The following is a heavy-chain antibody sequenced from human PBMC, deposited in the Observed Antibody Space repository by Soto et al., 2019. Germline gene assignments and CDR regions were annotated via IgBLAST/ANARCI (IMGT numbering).Heavy chain of an antibody. Sequence: SETLSLTCTVSGDSITSSSHYWGWIRQPPGKGLECIGYIYYSGNTNYNPSLKSRVTISVDTSKNQFSLKLSSVTAADTAVYYCARRYGPGFDYWGQGTLVTVSS. J-gene: IGHJ4*02. CDR1: GDSITSSSHY. CDR2: IYYSGNT. V-gene: IGHV4-61*05. D-gene: IGHD4-17*01. CDR3: ARRYGPGFDY.